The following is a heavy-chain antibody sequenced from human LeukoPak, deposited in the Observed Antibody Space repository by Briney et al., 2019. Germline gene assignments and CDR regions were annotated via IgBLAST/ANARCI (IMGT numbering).Heavy chain of an antibody. V-gene: IGHV3-30*02. J-gene: IGHJ5*02. CDR1: GFTFSSYG. CDR2: IRYDGSNK. Sequence: PGGSLRLSCAASGFTFSSYGMHWVRQAPGKGPEWVAFIRYDGSNKYYADSVKGRFTISRDNSKNTLYPQMNSLRAEDTAVYYCAGSSSGWYGEIWFDPWGQGTLVTVSS. CDR3: AGSSSGWYGEIWFDP. D-gene: IGHD6-19*01.